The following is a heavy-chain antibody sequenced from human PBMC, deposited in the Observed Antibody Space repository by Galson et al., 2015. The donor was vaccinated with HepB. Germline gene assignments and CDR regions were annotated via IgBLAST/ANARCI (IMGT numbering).Heavy chain of an antibody. CDR2: IYYSGNT. Sequence: ETLSLTCTVSGGSISRSSYYWTWIRQPPGKRLEWIANIYYSGNTYYNPSLKSRVTISVDTSKNQFSLKLNSVTAADTAVYYCARDRDPGMANYWGQGTLVTVSS. D-gene: IGHD1-14*01. CDR1: GGSISRSSYY. V-gene: IGHV4-39*07. CDR3: ARDRDPGMANY. J-gene: IGHJ4*02.